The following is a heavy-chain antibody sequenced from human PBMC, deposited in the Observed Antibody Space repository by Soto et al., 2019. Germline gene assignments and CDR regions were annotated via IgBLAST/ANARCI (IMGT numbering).Heavy chain of an antibody. CDR1: GFSLSTSGAA. D-gene: IGHD3-10*02. CDR2: IYWDGDK. Sequence: HINLIESGPRLVKPTQTLTLTCTFPGFSLSTSGAAVGWVRQPPGRALEWLALIYWDGDKRYNASLGNRLTITKDTSMNQVVLTLTNVDPADTATYYCAHRATMTIFGLIIDNGIWFDPSGQGTRVIVSS. V-gene: IGHV2-5*02. J-gene: IGHJ5*02. CDR3: AHRATMTIFGLIIDNGIWFDP.